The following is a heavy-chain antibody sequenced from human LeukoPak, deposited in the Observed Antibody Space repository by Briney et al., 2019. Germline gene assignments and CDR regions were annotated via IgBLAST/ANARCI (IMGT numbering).Heavy chain of an antibody. CDR2: IKQDGSEK. V-gene: IGHV3-7*01. J-gene: IGHJ3*02. D-gene: IGHD3-22*01. CDR3: ARVVRLRSLGHYYDSSGSFAFDI. Sequence: GSLRLSCAASGFTFSTYAMSWIRQAPGKGLEWVANIKQDGSEKYYVDSVKGRFTISRDNAKNSLYLQMNSLRAEDTAVYYCARVVRLRSLGHYYDSSGSFAFDIWGQGTMVTVSS. CDR1: GFTFSTYA.